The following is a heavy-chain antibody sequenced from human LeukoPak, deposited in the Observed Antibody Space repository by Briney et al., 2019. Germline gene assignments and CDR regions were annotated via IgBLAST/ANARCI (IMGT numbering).Heavy chain of an antibody. D-gene: IGHD3-9*01. CDR3: AKEGGYYDILSNPYYLDY. CDR2: ISYDGSNK. Sequence: PGGSLRLSCAASGFTFSSYGMHWVRQAPCEGLEWVAVISYDGSNKYYADSVKGRFTISRDNSKNTLYLQMNSLRAEDTAVYYCAKEGGYYDILSNPYYLDYWGQGTLVTVSS. CDR1: GFTFSSYG. V-gene: IGHV3-30*18. J-gene: IGHJ4*02.